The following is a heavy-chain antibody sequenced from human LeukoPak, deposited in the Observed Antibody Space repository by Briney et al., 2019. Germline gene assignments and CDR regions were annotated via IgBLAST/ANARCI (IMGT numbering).Heavy chain of an antibody. CDR1: GFIFSSYE. CDR3: SINPEGDDGFHV. J-gene: IGHJ3*01. V-gene: IGHV3-48*03. CDR2: ITSSGRTI. Sequence: WGSLRLSCAASGFIFSSYEMNWVRQAPGKGLEWISYITSSGRTIYYADSVKGRFTISRDNAKNSLYLQMNSLRAEDTAVYYCSINPEGDDGFHVWGQGTLVTISS. D-gene: IGHD5-24*01.